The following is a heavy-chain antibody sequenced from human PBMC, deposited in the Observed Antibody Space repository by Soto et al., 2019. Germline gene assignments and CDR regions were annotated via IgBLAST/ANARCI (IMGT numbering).Heavy chain of an antibody. Sequence: EVPLVESGGGLVQPGGSLRLSCATSGFTFSNYWMHWVRQVPGKGLMWVSRITPDGSYTSYADSVKGRFTISRDNAKNTLYLQMNGLRVEDTAIYYCARDLIIVDTPGDDFDYWGQGTQVAVSS. CDR3: ARDLIIVDTPGDDFDY. J-gene: IGHJ4*02. D-gene: IGHD5-12*01. CDR1: GFTFSNYW. V-gene: IGHV3-74*01. CDR2: ITPDGSYT.